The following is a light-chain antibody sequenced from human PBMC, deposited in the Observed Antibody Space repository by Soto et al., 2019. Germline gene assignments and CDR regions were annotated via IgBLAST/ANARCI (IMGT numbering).Light chain of an antibody. CDR1: QSLSTW. CDR2: GAS. Sequence: DIQMTQSPPTLSASVGDRVIITCRASQSLSTWLAWYQRKPGKAPKLLIFGASALESGVPSRFNGSGSATEFTLTINNLQPEDSATYYCQQYADYCTFGQGTKVEIK. CDR3: QQYADYCT. J-gene: IGKJ1*01. V-gene: IGKV1-5*01.